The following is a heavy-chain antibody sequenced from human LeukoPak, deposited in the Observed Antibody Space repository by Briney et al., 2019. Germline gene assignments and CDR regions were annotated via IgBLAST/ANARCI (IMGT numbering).Heavy chain of an antibody. Sequence: GGSLRLSCVASGFTVSTNYMSWIRQAPGKGLEWVSVIYSGGSTNYADSVKGRFTNSRDNPNNTLYLQMNSLRAEDTAVYYCARVGYTSGWLRDWGQGTLVTVSS. CDR1: GFTVSTNY. D-gene: IGHD6-19*01. CDR3: ARVGYTSGWLRD. CDR2: IYSGGST. J-gene: IGHJ4*02. V-gene: IGHV3-66*01.